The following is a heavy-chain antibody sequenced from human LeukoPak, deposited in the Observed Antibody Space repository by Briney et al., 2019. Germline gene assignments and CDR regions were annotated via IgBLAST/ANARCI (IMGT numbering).Heavy chain of an antibody. CDR2: IYYSGST. CDR1: GGSISSGGYY. D-gene: IGHD2-2*01. V-gene: IGHV4-31*03. CDR3: ARDPGVVVVPAAIHYYYYGMDV. Sequence: SETLSLTCTVSGGSISSGGYYWSWIRQHPGKGLEWIGYIYYSGSTYYNPSLKSRVTVSVDTSKNQFSLKLSSVTAADTAVYYCARDPGVVVVPAAIHYYYYGMDVWGQGTTVTVSS. J-gene: IGHJ6*02.